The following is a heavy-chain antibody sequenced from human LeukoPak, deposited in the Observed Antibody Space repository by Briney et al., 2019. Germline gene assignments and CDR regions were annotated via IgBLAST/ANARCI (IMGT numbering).Heavy chain of an antibody. V-gene: IGHV4-34*01. D-gene: IGHD3-16*02. CDR1: GGSFSGYY. CDR3: ARGYDYVWGSYLDY. CDR2: INHSGST. J-gene: IGHJ4*02. Sequence: KASETLSLTCAVYGGSFSGYYWSWIRQPPGKGLEWVGEINHSGSTNYNPSLKSRVTISVDTSKNQFSLKLSSVTAADTAVYYCARGYDYVWGSYLDYWGQGTLVTVSS.